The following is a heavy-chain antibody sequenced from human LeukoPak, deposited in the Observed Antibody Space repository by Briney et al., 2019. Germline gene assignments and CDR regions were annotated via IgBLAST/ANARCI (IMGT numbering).Heavy chain of an antibody. D-gene: IGHD6-13*01. CDR1: GFTFSSYG. J-gene: IGHJ4*02. Sequence: AGGSLRLSCAASGFTFSSYGMHWVRQAPGKGLEWVAVISYDGSNKYYADSVKGRFTISRDNFKNTLYLQMNSLRAEDTAVYYCAKVSETAGTTSDFDYWGQGTLVTVSS. CDR2: ISYDGSNK. V-gene: IGHV3-30*18. CDR3: AKVSETAGTTSDFDY.